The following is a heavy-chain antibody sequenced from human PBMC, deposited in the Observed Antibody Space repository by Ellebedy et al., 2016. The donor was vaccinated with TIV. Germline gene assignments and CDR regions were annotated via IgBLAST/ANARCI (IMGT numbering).Heavy chain of an antibody. D-gene: IGHD6-13*01. CDR1: GYTFTSYG. CDR2: ISAYNGNT. J-gene: IGHJ6*02. V-gene: IGHV1-18*04. Sequence: ASVKVSXKASGYTFTSYGISWVRQAPGQGLEWMGWISAYNGNTNYAQKLQGRVTMTTDTSTSTAYMELRSLRSDDTAVYYCARDQYSSSWYGTYYYYYYGMDVWGQGTTVTVSS. CDR3: ARDQYSSSWYGTYYYYYYGMDV.